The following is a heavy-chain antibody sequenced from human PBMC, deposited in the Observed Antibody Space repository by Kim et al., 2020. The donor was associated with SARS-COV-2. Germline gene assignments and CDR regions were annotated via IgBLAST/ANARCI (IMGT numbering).Heavy chain of an antibody. CDR1: GFTFSSYG. CDR3: SRRASTVADGGYYYD. CDR2: ISSNGGST. Sequence: GGSLRLSCAASGFTFSSYGMSWVRQAPGKGLEWVAGISSNGGSTYYADSVKGRFTISRDKAKNTLYLQMNSLRVEDTAAYYCSRRASTVADGGYYYD. D-gene: IGHD6-19*01. J-gene: IGHJ6*01. V-gene: IGHV3-23*01.